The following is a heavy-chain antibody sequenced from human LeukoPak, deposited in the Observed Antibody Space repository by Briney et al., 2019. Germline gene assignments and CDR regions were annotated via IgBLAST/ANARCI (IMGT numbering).Heavy chain of an antibody. J-gene: IGHJ4*02. CDR3: ARNLYYYHTSGYYYY. V-gene: IGHV3-53*01. CDR2: IYSGGST. D-gene: IGHD3-22*01. Sequence: GGSLRLSCAASGFTVSSNCMNWVRQAPGKGLEWVSVIYSGGSTYYADTVKGRFTISRDNSKNTLYLQMNSLRAEDTAVYYCARNLYYYHTSGYYYYWGQGTLVTVSS. CDR1: GFTVSSNC.